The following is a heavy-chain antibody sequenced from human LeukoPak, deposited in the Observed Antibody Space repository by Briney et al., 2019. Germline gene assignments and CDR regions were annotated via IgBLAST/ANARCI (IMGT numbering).Heavy chain of an antibody. CDR3: AREYCSSTSCFFDY. Sequence: PSQTLPLTCTLSGRSISCGGYYWSWIRQHPGKGLEWIGYIYYSGSTYYNPSLKSRVTISVDTSKNQFSLKLSSVTAADTAVYYCAREYCSSTSCFFDYWGQGTLVTVSS. J-gene: IGHJ4*02. V-gene: IGHV4-31*03. D-gene: IGHD2-2*01. CDR1: GRSISCGGYY. CDR2: IYYSGST.